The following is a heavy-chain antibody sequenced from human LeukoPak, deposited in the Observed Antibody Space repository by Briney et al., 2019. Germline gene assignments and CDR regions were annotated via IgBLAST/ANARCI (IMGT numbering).Heavy chain of an antibody. J-gene: IGHJ4*02. Sequence: SQTLSLTCAVSGGSISSGGYSWSWIRQPPGKGLEWIGYIYHSGSTYYNPSLKSRVTISVGRSKNQFSLKLSSVTAADTAVYYCARTAAEGFDYWGQGTLVTVSS. CDR2: IYHSGST. D-gene: IGHD6-13*01. V-gene: IGHV4-30-2*01. CDR1: GGSISSGGYS. CDR3: ARTAAEGFDY.